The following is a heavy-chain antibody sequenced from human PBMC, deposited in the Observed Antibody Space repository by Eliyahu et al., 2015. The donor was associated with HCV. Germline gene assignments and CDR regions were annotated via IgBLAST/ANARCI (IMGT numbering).Heavy chain of an antibody. Sequence: EVQLVESGGGLVKPGGSLRLSCAASGFTFSNAWMXWVRQAPGKGLEWVGRIKSKTDGGTTDYAAPVKGRFTISRDDSKNTLYLQMNSLKTEDTAVYYCTTRRYCSSTSCYAGYFQHWGQGTLVTVSS. CDR2: IKSKTDGGTT. CDR3: TTRRYCSSTSCYAGYFQH. D-gene: IGHD2-2*01. CDR1: GFTFSNAW. J-gene: IGHJ1*01. V-gene: IGHV3-15*01.